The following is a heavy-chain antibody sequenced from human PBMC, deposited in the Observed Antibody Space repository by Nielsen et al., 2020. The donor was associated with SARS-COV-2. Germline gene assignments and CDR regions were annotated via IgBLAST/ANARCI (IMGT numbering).Heavy chain of an antibody. J-gene: IGHJ2*01. CDR1: GFTFSSYS. CDR3: ARVKEQQLVPWSYWYFDL. D-gene: IGHD6-13*01. CDR2: ISSSSSYI. Sequence: GESLKISCAASGFTFSSYSMNWVRQAPGKGLEWVSSISSSSSYIYYADSVKGRFTISRDNAKNSLYLQMNSLRAEDTAVYYCARVKEQQLVPWSYWYFDLWGRGTLVTVSS. V-gene: IGHV3-21*01.